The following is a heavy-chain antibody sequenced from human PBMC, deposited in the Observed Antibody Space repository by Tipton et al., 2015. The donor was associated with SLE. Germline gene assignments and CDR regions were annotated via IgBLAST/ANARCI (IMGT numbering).Heavy chain of an antibody. CDR1: GGFISGSGYY. Sequence: TLSLTCPLSGGFISGSGYYWGWIRQPPGKGLEWIGNVYYSGSTYYNPSLKSRVTISVDTSKNQFSLKLSSVTAADTAVYYCATKQLVFDYWGQGTLVTVSS. D-gene: IGHD6-13*01. V-gene: IGHV4-39*07. J-gene: IGHJ4*02. CDR3: ATKQLVFDY. CDR2: VYYSGST.